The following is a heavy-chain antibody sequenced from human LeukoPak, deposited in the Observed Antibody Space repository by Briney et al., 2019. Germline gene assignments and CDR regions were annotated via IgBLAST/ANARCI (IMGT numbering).Heavy chain of an antibody. D-gene: IGHD2-21*02. CDR2: ISSSSSYI. Sequence: GGSLRLSCAASGLTFSSYSMNWVRQAPGKGLEWVSSISSSSSYICYADSVKGRFTISRDNAKNSLYLQMNSLRAEDTAVYYCARVGDPWYFDYWGQGTLVTVSS. CDR1: GLTFSSYS. CDR3: ARVGDPWYFDY. V-gene: IGHV3-21*01. J-gene: IGHJ4*02.